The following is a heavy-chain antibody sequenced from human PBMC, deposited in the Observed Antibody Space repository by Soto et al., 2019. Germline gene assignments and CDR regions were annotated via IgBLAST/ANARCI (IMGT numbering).Heavy chain of an antibody. CDR3: ARGTDTWFFDL. Sequence: QVQLQESGPGLVKPSQTLSLTCTVSGGSISSGGYYWSWIRQHPGKGLEWIGYIHESGSMYYKASLKSRVTISRDTSKNQFSLKLTSVTAAETAVYYCARGTDTWFFDLWGRGTLVTVSS. CDR1: GGSISSGGYY. J-gene: IGHJ2*01. V-gene: IGHV4-31*03. CDR2: IHESGSM. D-gene: IGHD3-9*01.